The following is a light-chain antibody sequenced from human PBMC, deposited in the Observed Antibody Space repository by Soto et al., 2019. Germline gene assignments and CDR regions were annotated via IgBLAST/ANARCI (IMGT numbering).Light chain of an antibody. V-gene: IGLV1-44*01. CDR3: EAWDDSLNGPV. CDR1: SSNIGRKT. CDR2: SDN. J-gene: IGLJ3*02. Sequence: QSVLTQPPSASATPGQRVSISCSGSSSNIGRKTVNWYQQVPGTAPKLVILSDNHRPSGLPARFSGSKTGTSVSLAISGLQSDDEADYYCEAWDDSLNGPVFGGGTKLTVL.